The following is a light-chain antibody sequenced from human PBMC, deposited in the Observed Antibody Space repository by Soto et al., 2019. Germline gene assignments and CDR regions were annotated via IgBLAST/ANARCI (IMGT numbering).Light chain of an antibody. CDR2: DVS. V-gene: IGLV2-14*01. CDR1: SSDVGGYNY. Sequence: QSVLTQPASVSGSPGQSITISCTGTSSDVGGYNYVSWYQQHPGKAPKLMIYDVSNRPSGVSNRFSGSKSGNTASLTISGLQAEDEADYYCSSYTSSSTPGVFRTGTKVTVL. J-gene: IGLJ1*01. CDR3: SSYTSSSTPGV.